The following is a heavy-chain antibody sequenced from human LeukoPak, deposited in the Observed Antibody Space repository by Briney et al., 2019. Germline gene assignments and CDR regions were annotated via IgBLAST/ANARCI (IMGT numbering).Heavy chain of an antibody. D-gene: IGHD6-19*01. V-gene: IGHV3-66*01. CDR2: FNSGGGT. CDR3: ARVAADSNGWYQFDS. Sequence: GGALRLSCAASGFTFSSYAMSWVRQAPGEGLEWVSFFNSGGGTNFADSVEGRFTVSRDNSKNTLFLQMNSLRAEDTAVYYCARVAADSNGWYQFDSWGQGTLVTVSS. J-gene: IGHJ4*02. CDR1: GFTFSSYA.